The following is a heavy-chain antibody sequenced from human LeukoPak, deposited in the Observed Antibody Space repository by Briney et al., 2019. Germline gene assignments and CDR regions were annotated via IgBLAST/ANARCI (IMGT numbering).Heavy chain of an antibody. Sequence: GGSLRLSCAASGFTFSNYNMNWVRQAPGKGLEWVSSISSSTSHTYYADSVKGRFTISRDNAKNSVYLQMNSLRAEDTAVYYCASIALGFWSGYSAFLGDYWGQGTLVTVSS. CDR2: ISSSTSHT. V-gene: IGHV3-21*01. J-gene: IGHJ4*02. CDR1: GFTFSNYN. D-gene: IGHD3-3*01. CDR3: ASIALGFWSGYSAFLGDY.